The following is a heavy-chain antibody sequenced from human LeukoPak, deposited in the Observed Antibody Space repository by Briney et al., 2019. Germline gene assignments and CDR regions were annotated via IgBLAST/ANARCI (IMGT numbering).Heavy chain of an antibody. D-gene: IGHD1-7*01. J-gene: IGHJ5*02. CDR2: IYHSGTT. Sequence: PSETLSLTCTVSGGSISSNDYYWSWIRQPPGKGLEWIGYIYHSGTTYYNPTLKSRVTISVDRSKNQFSLKLSSVTAADTAVYYCARGWNYGLNWFDPWGQGILVTVSS. V-gene: IGHV4-30-4*08. CDR3: ARGWNYGLNWFDP. CDR1: GGSISSNDYY.